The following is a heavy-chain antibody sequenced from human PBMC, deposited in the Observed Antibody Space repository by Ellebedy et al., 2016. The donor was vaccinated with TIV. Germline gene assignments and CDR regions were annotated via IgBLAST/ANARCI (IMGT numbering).Heavy chain of an antibody. CDR1: GFTFRSHG. CDR2: ISSDGSNK. CDR3: ARGGSSGSSDY. J-gene: IGHJ4*02. V-gene: IGHV3-30*03. Sequence: GESLKISXVASGFTFRSHGIYWVRQAPGKGLEWVAVISSDGSNKYYVDSVKGRFTISRDNSKNTLYLQMNSLGTDDMAVYYCARGGSSGSSDYWGQGTLVTVSS. D-gene: IGHD3-10*01.